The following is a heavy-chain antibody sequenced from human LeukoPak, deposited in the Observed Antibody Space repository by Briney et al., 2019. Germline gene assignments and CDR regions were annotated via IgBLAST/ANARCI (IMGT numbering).Heavy chain of an antibody. V-gene: IGHV4-59*08. CDR1: GGSFSGYY. D-gene: IGHD3-22*01. CDR2: IYYSGST. J-gene: IGHJ4*02. Sequence: PSETLSLTCAVYGGSFSGYYWSWIRQPPGKGLEWIGYIYYSGSTNYNPSLKSRVTISVDTSKNQFSLKLSSVTAADTAVYYCARQITNHYYDSSLYYFDYWGQGTLVTVSS. CDR3: ARQITNHYYDSSLYYFDY.